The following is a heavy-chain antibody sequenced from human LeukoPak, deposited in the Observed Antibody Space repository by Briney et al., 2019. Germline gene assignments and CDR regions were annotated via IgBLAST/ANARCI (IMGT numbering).Heavy chain of an antibody. J-gene: IGHJ4*02. CDR1: GYSITSGYY. Sequence: SETLSLTCSVSGYSITSGYYWGWIRQPPGKGLEWIGSIYHTGSAFYDPSFNSRVTISVDTSKNQFSLSLSSVTAADTAVYYCARYCSSTTCYTRGGDYWGQGTLVTVSS. V-gene: IGHV4-38-2*02. D-gene: IGHD2-2*02. CDR2: IYHTGSA. CDR3: ARYCSSTTCYTRGGDY.